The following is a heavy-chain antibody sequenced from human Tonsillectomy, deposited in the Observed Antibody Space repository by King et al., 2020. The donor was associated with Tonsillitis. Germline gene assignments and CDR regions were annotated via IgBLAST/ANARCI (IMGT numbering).Heavy chain of an antibody. Sequence: VQLQQWGAGLLKPSETLSLTCAVYGGSFSDYYWTWIRQPPGKGLEWIGEINHSGSTNYNPSLKSRVTISIDTSKKQFSLKLSSVLAADSAVYYCASIKYCCGDRYASYYYGMDVWGQGTTVTVSS. D-gene: IGHD2-21*02. CDR3: ASIKYCCGDRYASYYYGMDV. J-gene: IGHJ6*02. CDR1: GGSFSDYY. CDR2: INHSGST. V-gene: IGHV4-34*01.